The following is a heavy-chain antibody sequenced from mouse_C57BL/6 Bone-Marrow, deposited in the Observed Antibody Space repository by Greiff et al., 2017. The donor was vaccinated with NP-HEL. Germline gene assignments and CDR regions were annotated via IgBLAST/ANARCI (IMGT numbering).Heavy chain of an antibody. CDR3: ARRDLLNWYFDV. Sequence: EVQLQESGPGLVKPSQSLSLTCSVTGYSITSGYYWNWIRQFPGNKLEWMGYISYDGSNNYNPSLKNRISITRDTSKNQFFLKLNSVTTEDTATYYCARRDLLNWYFDVWGTGTTVTVSS. V-gene: IGHV3-6*01. J-gene: IGHJ1*03. CDR1: GYSITSGYY. CDR2: ISYDGSN. D-gene: IGHD2-10*01.